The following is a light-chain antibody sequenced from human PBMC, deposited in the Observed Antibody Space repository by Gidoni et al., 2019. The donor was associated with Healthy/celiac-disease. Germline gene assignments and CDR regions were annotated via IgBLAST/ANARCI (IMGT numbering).Light chain of an antibody. CDR3: QAWDSSTVV. Sequence: SYELTQPPSVSVSPGQTASITCSGDKLGDKYACWYQQKPGQSPLLVIYQDSKRPSGIPERFSGSTSGNTATLTISGTQAMDEADYYCQAWDSSTVVFGGVTKLTVL. J-gene: IGLJ2*01. CDR1: KLGDKY. V-gene: IGLV3-1*01. CDR2: QDS.